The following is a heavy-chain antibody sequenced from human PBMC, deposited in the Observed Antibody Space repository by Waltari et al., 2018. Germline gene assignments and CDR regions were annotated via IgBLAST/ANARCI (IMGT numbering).Heavy chain of an antibody. CDR2: IKQDGSEK. D-gene: IGHD6-13*01. CDR3: ANAGSIAAAATSLFDY. V-gene: IGHV3-7*01. J-gene: IGHJ4*02. CDR1: GFTFRSYW. Sequence: EVQLVESGGGLVQPGGSLRLSCAASGFTFRSYWMSWVRQAPGKGLEWVDNIKQDGSEKYYVDSVKGRFTIARDNAKNSLYLQMNSLRAEDTAVYYCANAGSIAAAATSLFDYWGQGTLVTVSS.